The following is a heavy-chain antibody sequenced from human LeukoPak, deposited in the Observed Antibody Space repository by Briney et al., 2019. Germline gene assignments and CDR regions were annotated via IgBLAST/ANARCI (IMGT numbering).Heavy chain of an antibody. J-gene: IGHJ3*02. CDR3: ASWYSSSWSHAFDI. V-gene: IGHV4-61*01. D-gene: IGHD6-13*01. CDR1: GGSVSSGSYY. Sequence: ASETLSLTCTVSGGSVSSGSYYWGWIRQPPGKGLEWTGYIYYSGSTNYNPSLKSRVTISVDTSKNQFSLKLSSVTAADTAVYYCASWYSSSWSHAFDIWGQGTMVTVSS. CDR2: IYYSGST.